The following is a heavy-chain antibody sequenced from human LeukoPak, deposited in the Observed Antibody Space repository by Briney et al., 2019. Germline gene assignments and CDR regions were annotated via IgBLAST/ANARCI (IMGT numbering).Heavy chain of an antibody. CDR1: GFTFSSYG. J-gene: IGHJ6*02. CDR2: IWYDGSNK. CDR3: ASGGYQLLGFYYYYYGMDV. Sequence: GMSLRLSCAASGFTFSSYGMHWVRQAPGKGLEWVAIIWYDGSNKYYADSVKGRFTTSRDNSKNTLYLQMNSLRAEDTAVYYCASGGYQLLGFYYYYYGMDVWGQGTTVTVSS. V-gene: IGHV3-33*01. D-gene: IGHD2-2*01.